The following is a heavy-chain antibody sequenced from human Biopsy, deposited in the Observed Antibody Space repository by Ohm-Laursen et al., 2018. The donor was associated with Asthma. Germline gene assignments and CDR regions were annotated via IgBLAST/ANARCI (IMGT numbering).Heavy chain of an antibody. CDR1: GFAVSRDH. J-gene: IGHJ4*02. CDR2: IYSGGTS. D-gene: IGHD3-22*01. CDR3: ARGDSSNWSHYYFDY. V-gene: IGHV3-53*01. Sequence: SLRLACAASGFAVSRDHMFWVRQAPRKAMAWVSVIYSGGTSHTADSVKGRFTISRDYSKNTLYLQMHSLRAEDTAVYYCARGDSSNWSHYYFDYWGQGTLVTVSS.